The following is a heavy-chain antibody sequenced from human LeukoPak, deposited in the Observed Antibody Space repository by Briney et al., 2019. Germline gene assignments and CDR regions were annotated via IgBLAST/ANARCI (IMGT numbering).Heavy chain of an antibody. J-gene: IGHJ4*02. CDR1: GFTFSSYA. D-gene: IGHD3-9*01. V-gene: IGHV3-23*01. Sequence: PGGSLRLSCAASGFTFSSYAMSWVRQAPGKGLEWVSAISGSGGSTYYADSVKGRFTISRDNSKNTLYLQMNSLRAEDTAVYYCAKVGLRYFDWLLYFDYWGQGTLVTVSS. CDR3: AKVGLRYFDWLLYFDY. CDR2: ISGSGGST.